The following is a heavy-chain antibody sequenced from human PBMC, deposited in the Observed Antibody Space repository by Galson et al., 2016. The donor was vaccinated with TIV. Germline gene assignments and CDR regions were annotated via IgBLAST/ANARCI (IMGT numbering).Heavy chain of an antibody. CDR1: GFSFSNYE. J-gene: IGHJ4*02. V-gene: IGHV3-48*03. D-gene: IGHD3-16*01. CDR2: ISSTGSTI. Sequence: SLRLSCAASGFSFSNYEMSWVRQAPGKGLEWVSYISSTGSTIYYADSVKGRFTISRDNAKNSQYLQLNGLRAEDTAVYYCAPLGQVYSRAFTYWGQGTLVTVSS. CDR3: APLGQVYSRAFTY.